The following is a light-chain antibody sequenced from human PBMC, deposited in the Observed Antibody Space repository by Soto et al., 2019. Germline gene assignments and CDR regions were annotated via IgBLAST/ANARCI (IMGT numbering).Light chain of an antibody. J-gene: IGLJ2*01. CDR1: SSDLGGLNY. CDR3: SSYAGSNNVV. CDR2: EVS. V-gene: IGLV2-8*01. Sequence: QSALTQPASVSGSPGQSITIPCSGRSSDLGGLNYVSWYQQHPGKVPKLMIYEVSKRPSGVPDRFSGSKSGNTASLTVSGLQAEDEADYYCSSYAGSNNVVFGGGTKLTVL.